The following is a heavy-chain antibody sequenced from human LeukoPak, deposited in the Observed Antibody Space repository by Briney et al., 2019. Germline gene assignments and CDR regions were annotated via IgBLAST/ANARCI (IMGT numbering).Heavy chain of an antibody. CDR3: ARGCVMVRGTTNLKRYCYMDV. V-gene: IGHV4-39*07. Sequence: DPSETLSLTCTVSGGSISSSSYYWGWIRQPPGKGLEWIGEINHSGSTNYNPSLKSRVTISVDTSKNQFSLKLSSVTAADTAVYYCARGCVMVRGTTNLKRYCYMDVWGKGTTVTVSS. J-gene: IGHJ6*03. CDR2: INHSGST. CDR1: GGSISSSSYY. D-gene: IGHD3-10*01.